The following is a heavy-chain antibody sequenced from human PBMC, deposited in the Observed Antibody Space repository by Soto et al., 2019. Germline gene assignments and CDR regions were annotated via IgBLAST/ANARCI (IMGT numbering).Heavy chain of an antibody. CDR1: GYTFTSYD. V-gene: IGHV1-8*01. Sequence: QVQLVQSGAEVKKPGASVKVSCKASGYTFTSYDINWVRQATGQGLEWMGWMNPNSGNTGYAQKFLGRVTMTRNTSISTAYMELSSLRSEDTAVYYCARGGVFFFAAPTNPFDYWGQGTLVTVSS. CDR3: ARGGVFFFAAPTNPFDY. D-gene: IGHD3-10*01. J-gene: IGHJ4*02. CDR2: MNPNSGNT.